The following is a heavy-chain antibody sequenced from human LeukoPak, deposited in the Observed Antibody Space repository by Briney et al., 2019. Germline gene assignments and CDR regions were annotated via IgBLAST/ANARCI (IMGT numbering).Heavy chain of an antibody. Sequence: ETLSLTCTVGGSISTYYWSWIRQPPGKGLEWMGRIDPSDSYTNYSPSFQGHVTISADKSISTAYLQWSSLKASDTAMYYCARHDGSGSYDYWGQGTLVTVSS. J-gene: IGHJ4*02. D-gene: IGHD3-10*01. CDR1: GSISTYYW. V-gene: IGHV5-10-1*01. CDR3: ARHDGSGSYDY. CDR2: IDPSDSYT.